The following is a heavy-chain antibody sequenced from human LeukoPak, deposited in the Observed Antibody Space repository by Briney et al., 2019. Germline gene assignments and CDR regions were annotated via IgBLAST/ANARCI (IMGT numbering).Heavy chain of an antibody. J-gene: IGHJ4*02. V-gene: IGHV3-73*01. D-gene: IGHD3-22*01. CDR1: GFTFSGSA. Sequence: PGGSLKLSCAASGFTFSGSAIHWVRQASGKGLEWVGRIRIKANAYATAYAASVKGRFTISRDGSMDTAYLQMSSLKTEDTAVYFCTSYYFDSSGYPRIDYWGQGTLVTVSS. CDR3: TSYYFDSSGYPRIDY. CDR2: IRIKANAYAT.